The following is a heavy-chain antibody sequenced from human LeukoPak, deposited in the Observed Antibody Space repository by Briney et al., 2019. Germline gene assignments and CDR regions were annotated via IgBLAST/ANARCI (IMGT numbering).Heavy chain of an antibody. V-gene: IGHV4-4*09. CDR3: ARLTTYSSSSAFDY. J-gene: IGHJ4*02. Sequence: PSETLSLTCTVSGGSISSYYCSWIRQPPGKGLEWIGYIYTSGSTNYNPSLKSRVTISVDTSTNQFSLKLSSVTAADTAVYYCARLTTYSSSSAFDYWGQGTLVTVSS. CDR1: GGSISSYY. D-gene: IGHD6-6*01. CDR2: IYTSGST.